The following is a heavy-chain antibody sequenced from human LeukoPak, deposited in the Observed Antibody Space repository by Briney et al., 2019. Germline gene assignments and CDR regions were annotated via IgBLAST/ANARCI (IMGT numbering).Heavy chain of an antibody. CDR1: GGSISSYY. CDR2: IYYSGST. J-gene: IGHJ5*02. D-gene: IGHD4-17*01. Sequence: PETLSLTCTVSGGSISSYYWSWIRQPPGKGLEWIGYIYYSGSTNYNPSLKSRVTISVDTPKNQFSLKLSSVTAADTAVYYCARITGAAYGDSNWFDPWGQGTLVTVSS. CDR3: ARITGAAYGDSNWFDP. V-gene: IGHV4-59*01.